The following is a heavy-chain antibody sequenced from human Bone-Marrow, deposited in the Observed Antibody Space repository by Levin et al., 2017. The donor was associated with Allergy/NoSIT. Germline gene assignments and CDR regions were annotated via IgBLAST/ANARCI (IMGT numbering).Heavy chain of an antibody. CDR1: DFSLSGYS. Sequence: GGSLRLSCTASDFSLSGYSMSWVRQSPGRGLEWVAKTHPDGRDKFYADSVTGRFAISRDNTKNSLYLQMSSLRVDDTAVYYCATEEYWRCETWGQGTPVTVSS. D-gene: IGHD2-8*02. CDR3: ATEEYWRCET. J-gene: IGHJ5*02. V-gene: IGHV3-7*01. CDR2: THPDGRDK.